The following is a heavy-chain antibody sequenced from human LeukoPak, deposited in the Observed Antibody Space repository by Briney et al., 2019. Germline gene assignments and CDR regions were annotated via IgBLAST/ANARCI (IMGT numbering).Heavy chain of an antibody. CDR1: GFTFSSNG. D-gene: IGHD5-12*01. J-gene: IGHJ4*02. CDR3: AKDRRDGYNYLFDY. V-gene: IGHV3-30*18. CDR2: ITYDGSNK. Sequence: PGGSLRLSCAASGFTFSSNGMHWARQAPGKGLEWVAVITYDGSNKYHAGSVKGRFTISRDNSKNTLYLQMNSLRPEDTAVYYCAKDRRDGYNYLFDYWGQGTLVTVSS.